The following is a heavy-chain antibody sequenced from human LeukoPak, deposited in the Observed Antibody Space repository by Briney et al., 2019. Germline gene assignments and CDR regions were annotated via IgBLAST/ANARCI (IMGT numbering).Heavy chain of an antibody. V-gene: IGHV4-59*01. CDR1: GDSIRSYY. D-gene: IGHD3-10*01. Sequence: SETLSLTCTVSGDSIRSYYWSWIRQPPGKGLEWIGHIDNSGSTNRHPSLRSRVTISVDTSKNQFSLKLSSATAADTAVYFCARDRAYVSGKNWFDPWGQGTQVTVSP. J-gene: IGHJ5*02. CDR3: ARDRAYVSGKNWFDP. CDR2: IDNSGST.